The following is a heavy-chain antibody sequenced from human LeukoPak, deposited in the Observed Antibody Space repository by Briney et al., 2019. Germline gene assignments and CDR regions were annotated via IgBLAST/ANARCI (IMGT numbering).Heavy chain of an antibody. J-gene: IGHJ2*01. CDR3: AKDRDYGGNSGGYFDL. V-gene: IGHV3-23*01. CDR2: ISGSGFST. D-gene: IGHD4-23*01. CDR1: GFTFTRYA. Sequence: GGSLRLSCAASGFTFTRYAMNWVRQAPGKGLEWVSAISGSGFSTYYADSVKGRFTISRDNSKNTLYLQVNSLRAEDTAVYCCAKDRDYGGNSGGYFDLWGRGTLVTVSS.